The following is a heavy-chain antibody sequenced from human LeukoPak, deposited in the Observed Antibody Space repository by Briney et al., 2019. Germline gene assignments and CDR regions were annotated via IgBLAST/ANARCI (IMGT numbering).Heavy chain of an antibody. CDR3: AREAVAGPYNWFDP. Sequence: GWISAYNGNTNYAQKLQGRVTMTTDTSTSTAYMELRSLRSDDTAVYYCAREAVAGPYNWFDPWGQGTLVTVS. CDR2: ISAYNGNT. V-gene: IGHV1-18*01. J-gene: IGHJ5*02. D-gene: IGHD6-19*01.